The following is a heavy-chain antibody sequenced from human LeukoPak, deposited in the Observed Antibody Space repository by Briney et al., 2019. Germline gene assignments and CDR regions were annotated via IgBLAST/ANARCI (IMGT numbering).Heavy chain of an antibody. CDR2: IIPILGIA. Sequence: SVKVSCKASGGTFSSYAISWVRQAPGQGLEWMGRIIPILGIANYAQKFQDRVTITADKSTSTAYMELSSLRSEDTAVYYCASVRDNYCSSTSCYDYYYYGMDVWGQGTTVTVSS. V-gene: IGHV1-69*04. D-gene: IGHD2-2*01. CDR3: ASVRDNYCSSTSCYDYYYYGMDV. CDR1: GGTFSSYA. J-gene: IGHJ6*02.